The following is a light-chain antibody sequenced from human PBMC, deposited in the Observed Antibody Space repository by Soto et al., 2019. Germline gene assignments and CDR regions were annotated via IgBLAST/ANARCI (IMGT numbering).Light chain of an antibody. V-gene: IGKV1-39*01. J-gene: IGKJ1*01. CDR2: GAS. CDR1: QSISSY. Sequence: DIQMTQYPASLSASVGDRVTITCRASQSISSYLNWYQQKPGKVPKLLIYGASSVQSGVPSRFSGGGSGTDFTLTISSLQPEDYAAYYCQQSDSAPWTFGQGTEVEIK. CDR3: QQSDSAPWT.